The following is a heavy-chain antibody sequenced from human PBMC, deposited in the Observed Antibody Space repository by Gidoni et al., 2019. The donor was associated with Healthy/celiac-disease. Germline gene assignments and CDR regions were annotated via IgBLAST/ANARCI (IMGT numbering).Heavy chain of an antibody. D-gene: IGHD3-3*01. V-gene: IGHV6-1*01. CDR1: GDSVSSNSAA. CDR3: ARAGITIFGVVPLYGMDV. J-gene: IGHJ6*02. Sequence: QVQLQQSGPGLVKPSQTLSLTCAISGDSVSSNSAAWRWIRQSPSRGLEWLGRTYYRSKWYNDYAVSVKSRITINPDTSKNQFSLQLNSVTPEDTAVYYCARAGITIFGVVPLYGMDVWGQGTTVTVSS. CDR2: TYYRSKWYN.